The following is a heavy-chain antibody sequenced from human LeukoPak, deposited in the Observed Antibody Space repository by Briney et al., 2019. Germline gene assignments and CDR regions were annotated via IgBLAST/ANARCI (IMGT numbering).Heavy chain of an antibody. CDR3: ARGYIVVVPADVPVDY. V-gene: IGHV1-2*02. D-gene: IGHD2-2*01. CDR1: GYTFTGYY. J-gene: IGHJ4*02. CDR2: INPNSGGT. Sequence: GASAEVSCKASGYTFTGYYMHWVRQAPGQGLEWMGWINPNSGGTNYAQKFQGRVTMTRDTSISTAYMELSRLRSDDTAVYYCARGYIVVVPADVPVDYWGQGTLVTVSS.